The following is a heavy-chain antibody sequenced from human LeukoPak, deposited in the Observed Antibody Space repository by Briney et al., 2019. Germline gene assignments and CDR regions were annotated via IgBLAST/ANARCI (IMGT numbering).Heavy chain of an antibody. CDR3: ARVWIASGSYYDDRGAFDY. V-gene: IGHV4-34*01. CDR1: GGSFSGCY. Sequence: PSETLSLTCAVYGGSFSGCYWSWIRQPPGKGLEWIGEINHSGSTNYNPSLKSRVTISVDTSKNQFSLKLNSVTAADTAVYYCARVWIASGSYYDDRGAFDYWGQGTLVTVSS. CDR2: INHSGST. D-gene: IGHD1-26*01. J-gene: IGHJ4*02.